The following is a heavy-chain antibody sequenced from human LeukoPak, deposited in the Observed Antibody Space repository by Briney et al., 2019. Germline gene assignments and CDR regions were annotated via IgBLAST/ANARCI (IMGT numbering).Heavy chain of an antibody. D-gene: IGHD5-12*01. Sequence: ASVKVSCKASGYTFTGYYMHWVRQAPGQGLEWMGWINPNSGGTNYAQKFQGRVTMTRDTSISTAYMELSRLRSDDTAVYYCARGDIVATILNDYWGQGTLVTVPS. J-gene: IGHJ4*02. CDR3: ARGDIVATILNDY. CDR1: GYTFTGYY. V-gene: IGHV1-2*02. CDR2: INPNSGGT.